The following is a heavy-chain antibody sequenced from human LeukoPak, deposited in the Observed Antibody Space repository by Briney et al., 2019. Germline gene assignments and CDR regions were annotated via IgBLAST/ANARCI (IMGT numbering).Heavy chain of an antibody. J-gene: IGHJ4*02. CDR1: GFTFSSYE. V-gene: IGHV3-48*03. CDR2: ISTSGNTR. CDR3: AKGVLTGYPPPFDY. Sequence: HPGGSLRLSCAASGFTFSSYEMNWVRQAPGKGLEWVSYISTSGNTRYYADSVKGRFTISRDNAKNSLYLQMNSLRAEDTAVYYCAKGVLTGYPPPFDYWGQGTLVTVSS. D-gene: IGHD3-9*01.